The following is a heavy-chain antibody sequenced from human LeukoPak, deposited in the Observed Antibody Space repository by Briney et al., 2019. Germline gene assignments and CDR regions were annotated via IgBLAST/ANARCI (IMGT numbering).Heavy chain of an antibody. Sequence: PGGSLRLSCAASGFTFSSYAMSWVRQAPGKGLEWVSAINGSGGSTYYADSVKGRFTISRDNSKNTLYLQMNSLRAEDTAVYYCAKPIAVAGTGGYWGQGTLVTVSS. CDR3: AKPIAVAGTGGY. CDR2: INGSGGST. CDR1: GFTFSSYA. V-gene: IGHV3-23*01. J-gene: IGHJ4*02. D-gene: IGHD6-19*01.